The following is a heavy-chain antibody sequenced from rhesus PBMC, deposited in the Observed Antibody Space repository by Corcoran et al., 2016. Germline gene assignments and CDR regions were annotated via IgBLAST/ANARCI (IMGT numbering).Heavy chain of an antibody. Sequence: QVQLQESGPGLVKPSETLSLTCGVSGGSIRGYYWHWIRQPPGKGLEWIGYLGGSTGSTYDNPSLQRRGPISADTSKNQFSLKLSSVTAADTAVYYWARNLGYSSWSHFDYWGQGVLVTVSS. D-gene: IGHD6-13*01. V-gene: IGHV4-165*02. J-gene: IGHJ4*01. CDR2: LGGSTGST. CDR1: GGSIRGYY. CDR3: ARNLGYSSWSHFDY.